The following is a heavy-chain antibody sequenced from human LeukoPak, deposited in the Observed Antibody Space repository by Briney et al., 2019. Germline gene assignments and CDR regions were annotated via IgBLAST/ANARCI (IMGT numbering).Heavy chain of an antibody. CDR3: ARGKPDSLHY. CDR1: GFTFSSYG. J-gene: IGHJ4*02. CDR2: ISYDGSNK. V-gene: IGHV3-30*03. D-gene: IGHD1-14*01. Sequence: GGSLRLSCAASGFTFSSYGMHWVRQAPGKGLEWVAVISYDGSNKYYADSVKGRFTISRDNSKNTLYLQMNSLRAEGTALYYCARGKPDSLHYWGQGTLVTVSS.